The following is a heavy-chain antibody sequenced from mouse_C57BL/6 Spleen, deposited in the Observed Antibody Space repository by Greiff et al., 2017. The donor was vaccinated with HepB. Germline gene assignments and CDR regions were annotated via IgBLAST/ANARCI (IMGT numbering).Heavy chain of an antibody. CDR1: GYAFSSYW. V-gene: IGHV1-80*01. Sequence: VQLVESGAELVKPGASVKISCKASGYAFSSYWMNWVKQRPGKGLEWIGQIYPGDGDTNYNGKFKGKATLTAEKSTSTAYMQLSSLTSEDSAVYFCARRRNSYAMDYWGQGTSVTVSS. CDR3: ARRRNSYAMDY. CDR2: IYPGDGDT. D-gene: IGHD2-1*01. J-gene: IGHJ4*01.